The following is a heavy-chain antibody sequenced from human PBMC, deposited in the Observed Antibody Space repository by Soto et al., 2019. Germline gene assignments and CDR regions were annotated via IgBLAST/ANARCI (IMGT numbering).Heavy chain of an antibody. J-gene: IGHJ4*02. Sequence: SETLCLTCTVSGGSISNYYCSCIRHPPGRKLEWIGYIYYSVSANYNPSLKSRVTISVDTSKNQCSLKLSSVTAADTVVYYCARAQVVRGVILRNFAYWGKGTLVPVSP. V-gene: IGHV4-59*12. CDR1: GGSISNYY. CDR3: ARAQVVRGVILRNFAY. CDR2: IYYSVSA. D-gene: IGHD3-10*01.